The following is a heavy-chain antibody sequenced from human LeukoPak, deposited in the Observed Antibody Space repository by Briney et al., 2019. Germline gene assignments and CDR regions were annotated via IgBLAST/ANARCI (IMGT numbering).Heavy chain of an antibody. CDR2: IRYDGSNN. D-gene: IGHD1-26*01. V-gene: IGHV3-30*02. Sequence: GQSLRLSCAASGFTFSSYGMHWVRQAPGKGLEWVAFIRYDGSNNYYADSVKGRFTISRDNSKNTLYLQMNSLRAEDTAVYYCAKGPGYSGSRNDYWGQGTRVTVSS. CDR3: AKGPGYSGSRNDY. CDR1: GFTFSSYG. J-gene: IGHJ4*02.